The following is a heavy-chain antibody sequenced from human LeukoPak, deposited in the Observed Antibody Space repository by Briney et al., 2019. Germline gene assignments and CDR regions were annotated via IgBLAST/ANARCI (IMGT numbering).Heavy chain of an antibody. J-gene: IGHJ4*02. D-gene: IGHD2-8*01. V-gene: IGHV3-33*06. CDR2: IWYDGSNK. Sequence: GRSLRLSCAASGFTFSSYGMHWVRQAPGKGLEWVAVIWYDGSNKYYADSVKGRFTISRDNSKNTLYLQMNSLRAEDTAVYYCAKDLEGYCTNGVCYGLDYWGQGTLVTVSS. CDR1: GFTFSSYG. CDR3: AKDLEGYCTNGVCYGLDY.